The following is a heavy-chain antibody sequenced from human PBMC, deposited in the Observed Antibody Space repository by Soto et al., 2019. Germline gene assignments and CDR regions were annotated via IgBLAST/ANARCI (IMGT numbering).Heavy chain of an antibody. V-gene: IGHV3-11*01. CDR1: GFTFSDYY. Sequence: QVQLVESGGGLVKPGGSLRLSCAASGFTFSDYYMSWIRQAPGKGLEWVSYISSSGSTIYYADPVKGRFTISRDNAKNSLYLQMNSLRAEDTAVYYCGRDSTKRCSWDNWFDPWGQGTLVTVSS. D-gene: IGHD6-13*01. J-gene: IGHJ5*02. CDR2: ISSSGSTI. CDR3: GRDSTKRCSWDNWFDP.